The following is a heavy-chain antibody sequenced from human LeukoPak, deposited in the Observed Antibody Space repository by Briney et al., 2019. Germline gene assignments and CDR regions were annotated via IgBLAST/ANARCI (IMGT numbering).Heavy chain of an antibody. D-gene: IGHD2-2*01. Sequence: GGSLRLSCAASGFTFSSYAMSRVRQAPGKGLEWVSAISGSGGNTYSADSVKGRFTISRDSSKNTLFLQMNSLRAEDTAVYYCAIDSRSTWHFDYWGQGTLVTVSS. CDR1: GFTFSSYA. CDR3: AIDSRSTWHFDY. J-gene: IGHJ4*02. V-gene: IGHV3-23*01. CDR2: ISGSGGNT.